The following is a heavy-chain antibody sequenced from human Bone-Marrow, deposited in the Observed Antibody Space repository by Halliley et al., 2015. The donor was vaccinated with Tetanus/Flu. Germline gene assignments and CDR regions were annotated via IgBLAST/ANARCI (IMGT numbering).Heavy chain of an antibody. CDR3: ARAAEDGSGGSCPPNQNWFDP. Sequence: QLVQSGAEVKKPGASVKVSCKASGYTFTRFGFTWVRQAPGQGLEWMGWTNTSSGNTKYAQNLQDRGTMTTNTSTSTAYMELTRLRSGDTAGYYGARAAEDGSGGSCPPNQNWFDPWGQGTLLSVTS. D-gene: IGHD2-15*01. CDR2: TNTSSGNT. J-gene: IGHJ5*02. CDR1: GYTFTRFG. V-gene: IGHV1-18*01.